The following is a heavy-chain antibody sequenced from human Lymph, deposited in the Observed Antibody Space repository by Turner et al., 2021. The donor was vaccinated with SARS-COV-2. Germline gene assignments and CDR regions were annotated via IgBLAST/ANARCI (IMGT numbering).Heavy chain of an antibody. CDR3: AKGVRGVIIPEAFDI. Sequence: EVQLLESGGGLVQPGGSLRLSCAASGFTFSSYAMSWVRQAPGKGLEWVSTISGRGGSTYYADSVKGRFTISRDNSKNTLYLQMNSLRAEDTAVYYCAKGVRGVIIPEAFDIWGQGTMVTISS. J-gene: IGHJ3*02. CDR1: GFTFSSYA. V-gene: IGHV3-23*01. D-gene: IGHD3-10*01. CDR2: ISGRGGST.